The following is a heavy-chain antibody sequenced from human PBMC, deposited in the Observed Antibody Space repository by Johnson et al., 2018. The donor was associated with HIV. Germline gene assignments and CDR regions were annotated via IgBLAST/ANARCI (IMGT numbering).Heavy chain of an antibody. Sequence: QVQLVESGGGVVQPGRSLRLSCAASGFTFSSYGMHWVRQAPGKGLEWVAVISYDGNNKYYADSVKGRFTISRDNSKNTLYLQMNSLKTEDTAMYYCTTDPWWNGYHAFDVWGQVTMVTVSS. CDR2: ISYDGNNK. V-gene: IGHV3-30*03. CDR1: GFTFSSYG. D-gene: IGHD1-1*01. CDR3: TTDPWWNGYHAFDV. J-gene: IGHJ3*01.